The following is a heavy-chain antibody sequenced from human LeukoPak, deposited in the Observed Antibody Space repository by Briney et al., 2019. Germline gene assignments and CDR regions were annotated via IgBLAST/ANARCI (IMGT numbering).Heavy chain of an antibody. Sequence: PGGSLRLSCAASGFTFNDYGMSWVRQTPGKGLEWVSGIKWNGGSTGYADSVKGRFTISRDNAKNSLYLQMNSLRAEDMALYYCAKDSGNYGTFDYWGQGTLVTVSS. D-gene: IGHD4-11*01. J-gene: IGHJ4*02. CDR1: GFTFNDYG. CDR3: AKDSGNYGTFDY. CDR2: IKWNGGST. V-gene: IGHV3-20*04.